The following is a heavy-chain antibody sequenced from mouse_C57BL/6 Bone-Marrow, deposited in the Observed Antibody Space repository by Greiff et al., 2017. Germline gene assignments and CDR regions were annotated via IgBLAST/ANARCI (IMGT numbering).Heavy chain of an antibody. CDR3: ATLFYFDY. CDR1: GYTFTSYW. V-gene: IGHV1-69*01. CDR2: IDPSDSYT. J-gene: IGHJ2*01. D-gene: IGHD1-1*01. Sequence: QVQLQQPGAELVMPGASVKLSCKASGYTFTSYWMHWVKPRPGQGLEWIGEIDPSDSYTNYNQKFKGKSTLTVDKSSSTAYMQLSSLTSEDSAVYYCATLFYFDYWGQGTTLTVSS.